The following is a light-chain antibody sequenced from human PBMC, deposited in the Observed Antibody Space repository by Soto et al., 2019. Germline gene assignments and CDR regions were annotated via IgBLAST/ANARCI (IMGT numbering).Light chain of an antibody. V-gene: IGKV1-27*01. CDR1: QDIGPY. J-gene: IGKJ4*01. CDR2: SAS. CDR3: QKYDSGPLT. Sequence: DIQMTQSPSSLSASVGDRVTITCRASQDIGPYLAWYQQNSGRVPELLIYSASTLQSGVPSRFSDSGSGADFSLTISGLQPEDAATYYCQKYDSGPLTFGGGTKVEI.